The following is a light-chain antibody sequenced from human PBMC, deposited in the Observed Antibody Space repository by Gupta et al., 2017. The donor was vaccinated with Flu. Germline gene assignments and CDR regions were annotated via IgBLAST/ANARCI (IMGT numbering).Light chain of an antibody. J-gene: IGKJ4*01. V-gene: IGKV3-11*01. CDR3: QRRSNLLT. CDR1: QSVSSY. Sequence: EIVLTQSPATLSLSPGERATLSCRASQSVSSYLAWYQQKPSQAPTLSIYAASNRASGTPDRFSGSGCGTDFTLTISSLEPEDFAGYYRQRRSNLLTFGGGTKVEIK. CDR2: AAS.